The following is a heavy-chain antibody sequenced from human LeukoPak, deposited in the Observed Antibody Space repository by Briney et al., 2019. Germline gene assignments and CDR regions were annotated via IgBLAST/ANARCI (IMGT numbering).Heavy chain of an antibody. J-gene: IGHJ6*02. CDR1: GYTFTSYA. V-gene: IGHV1-3*01. Sequence: ASVKVSCKASGYTFTSYAMHWVRQAPGQRLEWMGWINAVNGNTKYSQKFQGRVTITRDTSASTAYMELSSLRSEDTAVYYCARSDIVVVPAAMQTYYYYYGMDVWGQGTTVTVSS. CDR3: ARSDIVVVPAAMQTYYYYYGMDV. CDR2: INAVNGNT. D-gene: IGHD2-2*01.